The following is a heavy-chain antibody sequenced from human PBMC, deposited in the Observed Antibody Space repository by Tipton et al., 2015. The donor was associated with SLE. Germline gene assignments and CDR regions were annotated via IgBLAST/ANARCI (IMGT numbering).Heavy chain of an antibody. V-gene: IGHV4-59*01. J-gene: IGHJ4*02. CDR2: IYYSGST. D-gene: IGHD6-13*01. Sequence: TLSLTCTVSAGYISSYYWSWIRQPPGKGLEWIGDIYYSGSTNYNPSLKSRVTISIDTSKNHFSLKLSSVTAADTAVYYCARGWGSWPYYFDYWGQGTLVTVSS. CDR1: AGYISSYY. CDR3: ARGWGSWPYYFDY.